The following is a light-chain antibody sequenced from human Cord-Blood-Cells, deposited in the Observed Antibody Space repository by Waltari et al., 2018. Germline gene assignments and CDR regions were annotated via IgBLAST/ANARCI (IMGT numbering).Light chain of an antibody. CDR1: SSDVGSYNL. V-gene: IGLV2-23*01. J-gene: IGLJ3*02. Sequence: QSALTQPASASGSPGQSITTPCSGTSSDVGSYNLVSWYQQHPGKPPKLMIYEGSKRPSGVSKRFSGSKSGNTASLTISGLQAEDEADYYCCSYAGSSTLVFGGGTKLTVL. CDR2: EGS. CDR3: CSYAGSSTLV.